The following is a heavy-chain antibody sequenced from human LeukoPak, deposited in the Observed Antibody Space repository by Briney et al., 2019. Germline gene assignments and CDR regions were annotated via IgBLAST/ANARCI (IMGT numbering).Heavy chain of an antibody. J-gene: IGHJ5*02. CDR1: GGSISSGGYY. D-gene: IGHD4-17*01. Sequence: SETLSLICTVSGGSISSGGYYWSWIRQHPGKGLEWIGYIYYSGSTYYNPSLKSRVTISVDTSKNQFSLKLSSVTAADTAVYYCARGGRPYGGPRRIWFDPWGQGTLVTVSS. V-gene: IGHV4-31*03. CDR2: IYYSGST. CDR3: ARGGRPYGGPRRIWFDP.